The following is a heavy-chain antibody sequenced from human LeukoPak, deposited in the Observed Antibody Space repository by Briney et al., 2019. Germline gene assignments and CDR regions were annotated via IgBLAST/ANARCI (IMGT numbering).Heavy chain of an antibody. J-gene: IGHJ4*02. CDR1: GYNFNELS. V-gene: IGHV1-24*01. D-gene: IGHD3-16*01. CDR2: FDPEDGET. CDR3: ASADPRLYTIRYFEY. Sequence: ASVKVSCKVSGYNFNELSMHWVRQAPGKGLEWMGGFDPEDGETIYAQKFQGRVTMTEGTPTDTAYMELSSLRSEDTAVYYCASADPRLYTIRYFEYWGQGTLVTVSS.